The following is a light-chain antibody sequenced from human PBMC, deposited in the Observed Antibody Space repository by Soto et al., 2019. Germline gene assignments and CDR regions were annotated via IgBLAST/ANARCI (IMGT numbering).Light chain of an antibody. Sequence: QSALTQPPSASGSPGHSVTISCTGTSSDVGGYNYVSWYQQHPGKAPQLMIYEVSRRPSGVPGRFSRSKSCNTASLTVSGLQAEDEADYYCSSYAGSNNLLFGGGTKLTVL. CDR1: SSDVGGYNY. V-gene: IGLV2-8*01. CDR2: EVS. CDR3: SSYAGSNNLL. J-gene: IGLJ2*01.